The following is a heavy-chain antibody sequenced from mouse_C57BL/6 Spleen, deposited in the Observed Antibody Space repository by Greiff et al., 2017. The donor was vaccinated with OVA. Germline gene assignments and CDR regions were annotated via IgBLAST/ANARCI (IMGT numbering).Heavy chain of an antibody. CDR1: GYSITSGYY. CDR3: ARDSGRAFAY. D-gene: IGHD3-2*02. CDR2: ISYDGSN. Sequence: EVKLQESGPGLVKPSQSLSLTCSVTGYSITSGYYWNWIRQFPGNKLEWMGYISYDGSNNYNPSLKNRISITRDTSKNQFFLKLNSVTTEDTATYYCARDSGRAFAYWGQGTLVTVSA. V-gene: IGHV3-6*01. J-gene: IGHJ3*01.